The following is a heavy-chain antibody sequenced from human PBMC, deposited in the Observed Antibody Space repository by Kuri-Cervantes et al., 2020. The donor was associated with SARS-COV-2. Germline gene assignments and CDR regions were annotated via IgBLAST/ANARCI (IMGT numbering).Heavy chain of an antibody. D-gene: IGHD2-2*01. V-gene: IGHV3-9*03. J-gene: IGHJ6*03. CDR1: GFTFDDYA. CDR2: ISWNSGSI. Sequence: SLKISCAASGFTFDDYAMHWVRQAPGKGLEWVSGISWNSGSIGYADSVKGRFTISRDNAKNSLYLQMNSLRAEDMALYYCAKDGIVVVPAAKEGYYYHYMDVWGKGTTVTVSS. CDR3: AKDGIVVVPAAKEGYYYHYMDV.